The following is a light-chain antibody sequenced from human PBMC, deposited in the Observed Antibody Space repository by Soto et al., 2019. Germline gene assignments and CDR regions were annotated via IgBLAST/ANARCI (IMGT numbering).Light chain of an antibody. CDR1: QSISSY. V-gene: IGKV1-39*01. J-gene: IGKJ4*01. Sequence: IQMTQSPSSLSASLVDRVTITCRASQSISSYLNWDQQKPGKAPKLLIFAASSLQSGAPSRFSGSGSGTDFTLTISSLQPEDFATYYCQQLNSYPSTFGGGTKVDIK. CDR2: AAS. CDR3: QQLNSYPST.